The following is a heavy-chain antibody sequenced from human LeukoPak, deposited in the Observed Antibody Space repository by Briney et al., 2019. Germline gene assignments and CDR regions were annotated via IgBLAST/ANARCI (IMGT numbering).Heavy chain of an antibody. D-gene: IGHD4-23*01. V-gene: IGHV1-2*06. CDR3: ARHGGNYYFDY. CDR2: INPNSGGT. Sequence: ASVKVSCKESGYTFPSYFMHWVRQAPGQGLEWMGRINPNSGGTNYAQNLQGRVTMTTDTSARTAYMELRSLRSDDTAVYYCARHGGNYYFDYWGQGTLVTVPS. J-gene: IGHJ4*02. CDR1: GYTFPSYF.